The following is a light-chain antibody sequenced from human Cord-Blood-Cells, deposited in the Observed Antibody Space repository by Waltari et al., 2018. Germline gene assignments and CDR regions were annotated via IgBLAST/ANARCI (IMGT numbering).Light chain of an antibody. CDR3: QQYNSYSRS. Sequence: DIQMTQSPPTLSASVGDRVTIPCRASQSISNWLAWYQQKPGKAPKLLIYNASSLESGVPSRFSGSGSGTEFTLTISILQPDDFATYYCQQYNSYSRSFGQGTKLEIK. CDR2: NAS. CDR1: QSISNW. J-gene: IGKJ2*04. V-gene: IGKV1-5*03.